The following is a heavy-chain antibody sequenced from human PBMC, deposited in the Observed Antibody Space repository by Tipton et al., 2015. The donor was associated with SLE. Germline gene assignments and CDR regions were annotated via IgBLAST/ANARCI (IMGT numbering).Heavy chain of an antibody. V-gene: IGHV3-30*04. CDR2: ISYDGSNK. CDR3: AREDYLLLGGTIDY. Sequence: SLRLSCEVSGFTFYNYAMHWVRQAPGKGLEWVAVISYDGSNKYYADSVKGRFTISRDNSKNTLYLQMNNLRPEDTAVYYCAREDYLLLGGTIDYWGQGTLVTVSS. D-gene: IGHD2-2*01. J-gene: IGHJ4*02. CDR1: GFTFYNYA.